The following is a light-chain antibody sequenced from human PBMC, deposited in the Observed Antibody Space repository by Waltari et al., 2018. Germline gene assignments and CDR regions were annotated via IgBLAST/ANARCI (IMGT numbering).Light chain of an antibody. J-gene: IGLJ2*01. Sequence: QSALTPPPSVSGSPGQSVTTSSTGTSSDVGSYNRVSWYQQPPGTAPKLMIYEVSNRPSGVPDRFSGSKSGNTASLTISGLQAEDEADYYCSSYTSSSTFDVVFGGGTKLTVL. CDR1: SSDVGSYNR. CDR2: EVS. CDR3: SSYTSSSTFDVV. V-gene: IGLV2-18*02.